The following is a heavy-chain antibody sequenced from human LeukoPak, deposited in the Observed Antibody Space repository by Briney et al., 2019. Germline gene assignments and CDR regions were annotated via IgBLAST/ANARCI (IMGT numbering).Heavy chain of an antibody. V-gene: IGHV1-18*01. D-gene: IGHD3-10*01. J-gene: IGHJ4*02. Sequence: GASVKVSCKASGYTFTSYGISWVRQAPGQGLEWMGWISAYNGNTNYEQKLQGRVTITADKSTSTAYTELSSLRSEDTAVYYCARDPSYMVRLKEVDYWGQGTLVTVSS. CDR3: ARDPSYMVRLKEVDY. CDR2: ISAYNGNT. CDR1: GYTFTSYG.